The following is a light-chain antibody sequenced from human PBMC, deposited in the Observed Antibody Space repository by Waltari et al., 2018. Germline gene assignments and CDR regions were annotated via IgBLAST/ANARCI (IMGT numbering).Light chain of an antibody. CDR3: QQRSSWPPT. CDR1: QSVRRY. CDR2: DAS. Sequence: EIVLTQSPATLSLSPGERATLSCRASQSVRRYLAWYQQKPGQAPRLLIYDASNRATGIPARFSGGGSGTDFTITISSLAPEDFAVYYCQQRSSWPPTFGQGTKVEIK. J-gene: IGKJ1*01. V-gene: IGKV3-11*01.